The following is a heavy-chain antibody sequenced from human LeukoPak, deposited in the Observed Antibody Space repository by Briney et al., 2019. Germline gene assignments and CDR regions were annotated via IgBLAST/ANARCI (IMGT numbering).Heavy chain of an antibody. CDR3: AKAHSDYDFWSGYSSVNDAFDI. D-gene: IGHD3-3*01. CDR1: GFTFDDYA. CDR2: ISWNSGSI. Sequence: GRSLRLSCAASGFTFDDYAMPWVRQAPGKGLEWVPGISWNSGSIGYADSVKGRFTISRDNAKNSLYLQMNSLRAEDTALYYCAKAHSDYDFWSGYSSVNDAFDIWGQGTMVTVSS. J-gene: IGHJ3*02. V-gene: IGHV3-9*01.